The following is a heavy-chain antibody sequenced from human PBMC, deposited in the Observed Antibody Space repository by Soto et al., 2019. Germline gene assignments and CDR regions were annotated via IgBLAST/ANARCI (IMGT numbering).Heavy chain of an antibody. CDR3: AKQGAGISVVTRHHFDY. Sequence: GGSLRLSCAASGFTFSSYAMSWVRQAPGKGLEWVSAISGSGGSTYYADSVKGRFTISRDNSKNTLYLQMNSLRAEDTAVYYCAKQGAGISVVTRHHFDYWGQGTLVTVSS. CDR2: ISGSGGST. CDR1: GFTFSSYA. J-gene: IGHJ4*02. V-gene: IGHV3-23*01. D-gene: IGHD2-21*02.